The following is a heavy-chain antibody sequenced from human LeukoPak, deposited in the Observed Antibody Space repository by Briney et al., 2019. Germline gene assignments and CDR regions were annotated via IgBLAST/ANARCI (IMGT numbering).Heavy chain of an antibody. D-gene: IGHD6-6*01. Sequence: PSETLPLTCAVSGYSISSGYYWGWIRQPPGKGLEWIGTIYHSGDTYYNPSLKSRLTISVDTSKNQFSLRLTSVAAADTAVYYCARDRGRATYSSSSDYWGQGTLVTVSS. CDR2: IYHSGDT. V-gene: IGHV4-38-2*02. J-gene: IGHJ4*02. CDR1: GYSISSGYY. CDR3: ARDRGRATYSSSSDY.